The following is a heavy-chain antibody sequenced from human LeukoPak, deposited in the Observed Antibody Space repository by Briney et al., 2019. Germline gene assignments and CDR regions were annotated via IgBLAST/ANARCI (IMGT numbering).Heavy chain of an antibody. Sequence: PGGSLRLSCAASGFTFSSYGMSWVRQAPGKGLEWVSAISGSGGSTYYADSVKGRFTISRDNSKNTLYLQMNSLRAEDTALYYCAKDKREGYSYGRWGDFDYWGQGTLVTVSS. J-gene: IGHJ4*02. D-gene: IGHD5-18*01. V-gene: IGHV3-23*01. CDR2: ISGSGGST. CDR1: GFTFSSYG. CDR3: AKDKREGYSYGRWGDFDY.